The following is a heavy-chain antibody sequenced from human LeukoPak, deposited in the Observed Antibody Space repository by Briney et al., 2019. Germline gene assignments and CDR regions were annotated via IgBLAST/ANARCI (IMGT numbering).Heavy chain of an antibody. J-gene: IGHJ4*02. CDR1: GFTFSSYA. D-gene: IGHD6-19*01. CDR2: ISYDGSNK. V-gene: IGHV3-30*04. CDR3: ARDRSWSSGWYSAYYFDY. Sequence: PGGSLRLSCAASGFTFSSYAMHWVRQAPGKGLEWVAVISYDGSNKYYADSVKGRFTISRDNSKKTLYLQMNSLRAEDTAVYYCARDRSWSSGWYSAYYFDYWGQGTLVTVSS.